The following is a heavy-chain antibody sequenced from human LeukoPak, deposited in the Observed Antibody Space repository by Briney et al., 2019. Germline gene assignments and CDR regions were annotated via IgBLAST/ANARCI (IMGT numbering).Heavy chain of an antibody. CDR2: ISSSSSYI. CDR1: GFTFSSYS. V-gene: IGHV3-21*01. J-gene: IGHJ4*02. Sequence: GGSLRLSCPASGFTFSSYSMNWVRQAPGKGLEWVSSISSSSSYIYYADSVKGRFTISRDNSKNTLYLQMNSLRAEDTAVYYCARVGEATAFDYWGQGTLVTVSS. CDR3: ARVGEATAFDY. D-gene: IGHD5-12*01.